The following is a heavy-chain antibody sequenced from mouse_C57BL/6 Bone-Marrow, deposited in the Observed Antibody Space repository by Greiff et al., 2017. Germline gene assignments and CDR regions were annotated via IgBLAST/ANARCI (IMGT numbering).Heavy chain of an antibody. Sequence: QVQLKQPGAELVKPGASVKLSCKASGYTFTSYWMHWVKQRPGRGLEWIGRIDPNSGGTKYNEKFKCKATLTVDKPSSTAYMQLSSLTSEDSAVYYWARWGTTVVARYWYFDVWGTGTTVTVSS. CDR3: ARWGTTVVARYWYFDV. J-gene: IGHJ1*03. V-gene: IGHV1-72*01. CDR2: IDPNSGGT. CDR1: GYTFTSYW. D-gene: IGHD1-1*01.